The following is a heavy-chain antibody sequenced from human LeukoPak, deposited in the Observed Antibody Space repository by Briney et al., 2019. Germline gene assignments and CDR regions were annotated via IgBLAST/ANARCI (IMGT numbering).Heavy chain of an antibody. V-gene: IGHV4-38-2*02. CDR3: ARDMPGIAVAGNGRVFGFDY. D-gene: IGHD6-19*01. CDR2: IYHSGST. J-gene: IGHJ4*02. Sequence: SETLSLTCSVFGGSISDSYWSWIRQPPGKGLEWIGSIYHSGSTYYNPSLKSRVTISVDTSKNQFSLKLSSVTAADTAVYYCARDMPGIAVAGNGRVFGFDYWGQGTLVTVSS. CDR1: GGSISDSY.